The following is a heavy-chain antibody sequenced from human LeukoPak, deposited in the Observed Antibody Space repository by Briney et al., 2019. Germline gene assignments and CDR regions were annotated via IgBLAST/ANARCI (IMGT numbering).Heavy chain of an antibody. D-gene: IGHD3-10*01. CDR3: AKGIYATGTYNYYYYAMDV. CDR2: ISGSGGST. CDR1: GFTFSSYT. Sequence: GGSLRLSCAASGFTFSSYTMSWVRQAPGKGLEWVSAISGSGGSTYYADSVKGRFTFSRDNSKNTVYLQMSSLRAEDTAVYYCAKGIYATGTYNYYYYAMDVWGLGTTVTVSS. V-gene: IGHV3-23*01. J-gene: IGHJ6*02.